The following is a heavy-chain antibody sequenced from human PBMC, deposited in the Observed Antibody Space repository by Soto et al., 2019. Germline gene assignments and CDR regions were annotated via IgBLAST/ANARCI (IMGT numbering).Heavy chain of an antibody. J-gene: IGHJ4*02. CDR3: ARGGGSDSFDY. D-gene: IGHD1-26*01. CDR1: GASITYGVYS. Sequence: PSETLSLTCTVSGASITYGVYSWIWIRQTPGKGLEWIGYINHLETTFYNPSFESRLTLSIDRAKNQFSLNLNSMSAADRAVYFCARGGGSDSFDYWGQGILVTVSS. V-gene: IGHV4-30-2*01. CDR2: INHLETT.